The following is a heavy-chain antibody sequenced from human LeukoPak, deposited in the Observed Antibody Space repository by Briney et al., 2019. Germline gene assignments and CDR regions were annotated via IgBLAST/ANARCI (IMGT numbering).Heavy chain of an antibody. J-gene: IGHJ4*02. D-gene: IGHD2-2*01. CDR3: ARDLGDCSSTSCPVGY. CDR2: INWNGGST. Sequence: GGSLRLSCAASGFTFDDYGMSWVRQAPGKGLEGVSGINWNGGSTGYADSVKGRFTISRDNAKNSLYLQMNSLRAEDTALYYCARDLGDCSSTSCPVGYWGQGTLVTVSS. CDR1: GFTFDDYG. V-gene: IGHV3-20*04.